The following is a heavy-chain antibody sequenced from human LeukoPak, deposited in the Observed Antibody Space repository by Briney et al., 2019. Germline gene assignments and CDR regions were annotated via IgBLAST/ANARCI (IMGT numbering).Heavy chain of an antibody. J-gene: IGHJ1*01. CDR2: IIPIFGTA. CDR3: ASGSSIAAAGTFQH. D-gene: IGHD6-13*01. V-gene: IGHV1-69*05. Sequence: ASVKVSCKASGGTFSSYAISWVRQAPGQGLEWMGGIIPIFGTANYAQKFQGRVTITTDESTSTAYMELSSLRSEDTAVYYCASGSSIAAAGTFQHWGQGTLVTVSS. CDR1: GGTFSSYA.